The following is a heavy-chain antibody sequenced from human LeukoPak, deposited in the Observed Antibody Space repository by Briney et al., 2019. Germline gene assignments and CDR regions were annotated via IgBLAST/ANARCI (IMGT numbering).Heavy chain of an antibody. Sequence: SETLSLTCTVSGYSISSGYYWGWIRQPPGKGLEWIGSIYHSGSTYYNPSLKSRVTISVDTSKNQFSLKLSSVTAADTAVYYCARVSSSGWYVLGYWGQGTLVTVSS. D-gene: IGHD6-19*01. CDR1: GYSISSGYY. CDR2: IYHSGST. CDR3: ARVSSSGWYVLGY. J-gene: IGHJ4*02. V-gene: IGHV4-38-2*02.